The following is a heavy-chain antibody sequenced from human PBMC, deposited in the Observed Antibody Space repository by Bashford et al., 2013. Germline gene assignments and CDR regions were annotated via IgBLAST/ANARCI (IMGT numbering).Heavy chain of an antibody. J-gene: IGHJ4*02. V-gene: IGHV3-30-3*01. Sequence: GSLRLSCAASGFILSKYAMHWVRQAPGKGLEWVAVISYDGSNKYYADSVKGRFTISRDNSKNTLYLQMNSLRAEDTAVFFCARDWAIFAAATTGIDYVGPGNPGHRLL. CDR1: GFILSKYA. CDR2: ISYDGSNK. CDR3: ARDWAIFAAATTGIDY. D-gene: IGHD3-3*01.